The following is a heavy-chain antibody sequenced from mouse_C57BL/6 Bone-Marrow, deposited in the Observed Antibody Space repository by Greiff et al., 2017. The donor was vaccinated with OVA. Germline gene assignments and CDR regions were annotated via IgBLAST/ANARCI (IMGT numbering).Heavy chain of an antibody. V-gene: IGHV1-58*01. D-gene: IGHD2-5*01. J-gene: IGHJ4*01. CDR2: IYIGNGYT. Sequence: VQLQQSGAELVRPGSSVKMSCKTSGYTFTSYGINWVKQRPGQGLEWIGYIYIGNGYTEYNEKFKGKATLTSDTSSSTAYMQLSSLTSEDSAIXFCASPSYSNYLRDAMDYWGQGTSVTVSS. CDR1: GYTFTSYG. CDR3: ASPSYSNYLRDAMDY.